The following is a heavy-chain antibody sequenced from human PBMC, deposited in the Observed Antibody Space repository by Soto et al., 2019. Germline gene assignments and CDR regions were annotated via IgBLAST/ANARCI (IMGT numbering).Heavy chain of an antibody. D-gene: IGHD1-7*01. CDR1: CYPFTNYC. V-gene: IGHV1-18*01. Sequence: SVQAPCVASCYPFTNYCINWVRQAPGQRLGWMGWISSYNGNTNYAQKLHGRVTMTTDTSTSTAYMKLSSLRSDDTAVYYCARDRVTGTTKDAVDTWG. CDR3: ARDRVTGTTKDAVDT. J-gene: IGHJ3*02. CDR2: ISSYNGNT.